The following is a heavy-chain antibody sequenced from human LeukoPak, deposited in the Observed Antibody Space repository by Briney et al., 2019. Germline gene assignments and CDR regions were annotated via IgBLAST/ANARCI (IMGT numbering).Heavy chain of an antibody. CDR2: ISFDGNNK. Sequence: GGSLRLSCAASGFTFSNYGMHWVRQAPGKGLEWVAGISFDGNNKNYADSVKGRFTISRDNSKNTLHLQMNSLRAGDTAVYFCAKDKAAGGTRGFDIWGQGTMVTVSS. D-gene: IGHD6-13*01. V-gene: IGHV3-30*18. CDR3: AKDKAAGGTRGFDI. CDR1: GFTFSNYG. J-gene: IGHJ3*02.